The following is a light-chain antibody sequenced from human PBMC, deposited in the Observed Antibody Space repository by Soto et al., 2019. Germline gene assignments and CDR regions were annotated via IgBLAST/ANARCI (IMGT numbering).Light chain of an antibody. CDR3: QQYGISPRT. Sequence: DIVLTQSPGTLSLSPAERATLSCRASQSVTSNYLAWYKQKPGQAPRLVSYGVSSRATGIPDRFSGSGSGTEFTLTISRLEPEDFEVYYCQQYGISPRTFGQGTKVDIK. CDR1: QSVTSNY. J-gene: IGKJ1*01. CDR2: GVS. V-gene: IGKV3-20*01.